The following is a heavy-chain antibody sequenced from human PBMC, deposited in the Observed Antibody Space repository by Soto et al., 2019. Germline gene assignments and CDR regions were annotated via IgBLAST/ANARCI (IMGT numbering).Heavy chain of an antibody. Sequence: ASVKVSCKASGFTFTSSAVQWVRQARGQRLEWIGWIVVGSGNTNYAQKFHERVTITRDMSTSTAYMELSSLRSEDTAVYYCAADKGDSSGYLNWGQGTLVTVSS. CDR1: GFTFTSSA. CDR2: IVVGSGNT. V-gene: IGHV1-58*01. J-gene: IGHJ4*02. D-gene: IGHD3-22*01. CDR3: AADKGDSSGYLN.